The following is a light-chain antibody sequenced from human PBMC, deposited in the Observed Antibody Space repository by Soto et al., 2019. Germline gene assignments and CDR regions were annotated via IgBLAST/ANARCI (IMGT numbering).Light chain of an antibody. CDR3: QQYSNWPFT. V-gene: IGKV3-15*01. Sequence: EIVMTQSPATLSVSPGERATLSCRASQTVSGDLAWYQQKRGQAPRLLIYGASTRASGIPGRFSGSGSGTEFTLTISSLQSEDFAVYYCQQYSNWPFTFGPGTKVDIK. CDR1: QTVSGD. J-gene: IGKJ3*01. CDR2: GAS.